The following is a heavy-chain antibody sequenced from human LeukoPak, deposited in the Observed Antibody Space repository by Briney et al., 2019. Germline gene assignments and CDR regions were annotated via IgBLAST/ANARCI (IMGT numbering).Heavy chain of an antibody. V-gene: IGHV4-34*01. Sequence: SETLSFTCAVYGGSFSGYYWSWIRQPPGKGLEWIGEINHSGSTNYNPSLKSRVTISVDTSKNQFSLKLSSVTAADTAVYYCARGYDYVWGSYRFYFDYWGQGTLVTVSS. CDR1: GGSFSGYY. CDR2: INHSGST. J-gene: IGHJ4*02. D-gene: IGHD3-16*02. CDR3: ARGYDYVWGSYRFYFDY.